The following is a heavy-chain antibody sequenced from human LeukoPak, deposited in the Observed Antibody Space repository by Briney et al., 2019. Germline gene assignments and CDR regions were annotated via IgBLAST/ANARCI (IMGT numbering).Heavy chain of an antibody. D-gene: IGHD3-9*01. V-gene: IGHV4-59*02. Sequence: SETQSLTCTVSGGSVSSYYWSWIRQPPGQGLEWIGYIYYSGSTNYNPSLNSRVTISVDTSKTQFSLKLSSVTAADTAVYYWARAAFDWLTNIYYFDYWGQGTPVTVSS. J-gene: IGHJ4*02. CDR1: GGSVSSYY. CDR2: IYYSGST. CDR3: ARAAFDWLTNIYYFDY.